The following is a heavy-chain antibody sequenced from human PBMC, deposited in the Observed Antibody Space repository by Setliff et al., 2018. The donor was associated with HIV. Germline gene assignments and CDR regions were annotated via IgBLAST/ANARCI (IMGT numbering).Heavy chain of an antibody. V-gene: IGHV1-3*01. CDR3: ASQFGAYDSSGYEHDAFNI. D-gene: IGHD3-22*01. CDR1: GYTFIKYG. J-gene: IGHJ3*02. Sequence: GASVKVSCKASGYTFIKYGIHWVRQAPGQRLEWMAWINAGNGDTKYSQKFQGRVTITRDTSASTTYMELRRLRSDDTAVYYCASQFGAYDSSGYEHDAFNIWGQGTMVTVSS. CDR2: INAGNGDT.